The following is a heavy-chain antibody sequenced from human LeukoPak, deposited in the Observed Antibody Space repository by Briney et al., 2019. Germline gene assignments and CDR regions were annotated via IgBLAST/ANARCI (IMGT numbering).Heavy chain of an antibody. Sequence: GGSLRLSCAASGFTVSSNYMSWVRQAPGKGLEWVSIIYSGGSTYYADSVKGRFTISRHHSKNTLYLQMNSLRDEDTAVYYCAREVGGSAFDIWGQGTMVTVSS. CDR2: IYSGGST. CDR3: AREVGGSAFDI. CDR1: GFTVSSNY. V-gene: IGHV3-53*04. J-gene: IGHJ3*02. D-gene: IGHD3-16*01.